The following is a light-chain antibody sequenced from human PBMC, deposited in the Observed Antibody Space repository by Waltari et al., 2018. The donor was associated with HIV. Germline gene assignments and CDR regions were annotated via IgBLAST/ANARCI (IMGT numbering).Light chain of an antibody. CDR3: SSYAGSNNFGV. Sequence: SALTQPPSASGSPGQSVTISCTRTSSDVGGYNYVSWYQQHPGKAPKLMIYEVSKRPSGVPDRFSGSKSGNTASLTVSGLQAEDEADYYCSSYAGSNNFGVFGGGTKLTVL. J-gene: IGLJ2*01. CDR2: EVS. V-gene: IGLV2-8*01. CDR1: SSDVGGYNY.